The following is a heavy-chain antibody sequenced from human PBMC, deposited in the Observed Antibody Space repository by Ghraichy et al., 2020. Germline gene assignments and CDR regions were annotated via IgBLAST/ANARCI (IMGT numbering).Heavy chain of an antibody. CDR3: AKPYSSGWNYFDY. V-gene: IGHV3-43*01. D-gene: IGHD6-19*01. J-gene: IGHJ4*02. CDR2: ISWDGGST. CDR1: GFTFDDYT. Sequence: LSLTCAASGFTFDDYTMHWDRQAPGKGLEWVSLISWDGGSTYYADSVKGRFTISRDNSKNSLYLQMNSLRTEDTALYYCAKPYSSGWNYFDYWGQGTLATVSS.